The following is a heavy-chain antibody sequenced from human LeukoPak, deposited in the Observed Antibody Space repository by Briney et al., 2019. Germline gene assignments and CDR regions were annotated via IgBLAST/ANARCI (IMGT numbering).Heavy chain of an antibody. D-gene: IGHD1-26*01. CDR1: GVSLSATS. CDR3: ATADKWEPLDY. J-gene: IGHJ4*02. V-gene: IGHV1-24*01. Sequence: ASVTVSCKVSGVSLSATSIHWVRQAPGQWLEWMGGFDPEDGESIFAQSFQGRFSMTEDTSTDTAYMELRSLRLEDTAVYYCATADKWEPLDYWGQGALVTVSS. CDR2: FDPEDGES.